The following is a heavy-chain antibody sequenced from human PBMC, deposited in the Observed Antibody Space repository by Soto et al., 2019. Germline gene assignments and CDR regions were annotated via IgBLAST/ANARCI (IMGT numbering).Heavy chain of an antibody. CDR3: AKVGVVLAALYYFDY. V-gene: IGHV3-30*18. J-gene: IGHJ4*02. D-gene: IGHD2-15*01. CDR2: ISYDGSNK. CDR1: GFTFSSYG. Sequence: QVQLVESGGGVVQPGRSLRLSCAASGFTFSSYGMHWVRQAPGKGLAWVAVISYDGSNKYYADSVKGRFTISRDNSKNTLYLQMNSRRADDTAVYYCAKVGVVLAALYYFDYWGQGTLVTVSS.